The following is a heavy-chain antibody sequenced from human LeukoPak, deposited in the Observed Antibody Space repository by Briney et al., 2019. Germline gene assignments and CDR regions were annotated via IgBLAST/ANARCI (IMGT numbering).Heavy chain of an antibody. CDR3: AKDGGIARTIYYYGMDV. CDR2: ISYDGSNK. Sequence: PGGSLRLSCAASGFTFSSYGMHWVRQAPGKGLEWVAVISYDGSNKYYADFVKGRFTISRDNSKNTLYLQMNSLRAEDTAVYYCAKDGGIARTIYYYGMDVWGQGTTVTVSS. CDR1: GFTFSSYG. D-gene: IGHD2-2*01. J-gene: IGHJ6*02. V-gene: IGHV3-30*18.